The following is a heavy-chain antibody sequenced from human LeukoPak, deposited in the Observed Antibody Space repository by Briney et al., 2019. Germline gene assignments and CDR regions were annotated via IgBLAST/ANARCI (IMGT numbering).Heavy chain of an antibody. Sequence: SETLSLTCTVSGGSISSTSYYWGWIRQPPGKGLEWIGNIKLSEGTYYNPSLKSRVTISVDTSKNQFSLRLSSVTAADTAVYYCAREIDRTVIGPGIWGQGTMATVSS. CDR2: IKLSEGT. J-gene: IGHJ3*02. CDR3: AREIDRTVIGPGI. V-gene: IGHV4-39*07. CDR1: GGSISSTSYY. D-gene: IGHD3-22*01.